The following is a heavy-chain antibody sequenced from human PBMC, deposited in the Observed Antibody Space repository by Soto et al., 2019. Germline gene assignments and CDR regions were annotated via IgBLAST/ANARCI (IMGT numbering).Heavy chain of an antibody. CDR3: SRVDPGETSPFDH. CDR2: INPFDGSR. J-gene: IGHJ4*02. D-gene: IGHD3-10*01. CDR1: GYIFTSYY. V-gene: IGHV1-46*03. Sequence: QVQLVQSRAEVKKPGASGKVSCKASGYIFTSYYIHWVRQAPGQGLEWMGWINPFDGSRMFAQSFQGRVTMTRDTSTSTVYMEVSSLRSEDTAVYYCSRVDPGETSPFDHWGQGTLVTVSS.